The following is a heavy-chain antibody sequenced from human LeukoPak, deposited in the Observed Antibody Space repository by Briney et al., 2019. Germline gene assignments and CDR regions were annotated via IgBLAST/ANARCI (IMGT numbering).Heavy chain of an antibody. J-gene: IGHJ4*02. CDR1: GGSISSYY. CDR3: ARESGSYPGGGSFFDY. Sequence: PSETLSLTCTVSGGSISSYYWSWIRQPPGKGPEWIGYIYYSGSTNYNPSLKSRVTISVDTSKNQFSLKLSSVTAADTAVYYCARESGSYPGGGSFFDYWGQGTLVTVSS. V-gene: IGHV4-59*01. CDR2: IYYSGST. D-gene: IGHD1-26*01.